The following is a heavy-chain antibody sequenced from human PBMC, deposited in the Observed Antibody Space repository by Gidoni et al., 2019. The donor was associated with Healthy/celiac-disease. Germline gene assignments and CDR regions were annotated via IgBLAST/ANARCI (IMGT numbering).Heavy chain of an antibody. Sequence: EVQLVESGGGLVKPGGSLRLSCAASGVTFSHAWMSWVRQAPGKGLEWVGLIKSKTDGGTTDYAAPVKGRFTISRDDSKNTLYLQMNSLKTEDTALYYCTTDQSLLLWFGDPHGYWGQGTLVTVSS. CDR3: TTDQSLLLWFGDPHGY. CDR1: GVTFSHAW. J-gene: IGHJ4*02. CDR2: IKSKTDGGTT. D-gene: IGHD3-10*01. V-gene: IGHV3-15*01.